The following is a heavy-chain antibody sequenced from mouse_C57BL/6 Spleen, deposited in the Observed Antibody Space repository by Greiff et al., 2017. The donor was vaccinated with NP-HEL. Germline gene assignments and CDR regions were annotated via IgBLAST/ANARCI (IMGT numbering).Heavy chain of an antibody. J-gene: IGHJ3*01. CDR1: GYSITSGYY. V-gene: IGHV3-6*01. D-gene: IGHD1-1*01. CDR3: ARGYGAY. CDR2: ISYDGSN. Sequence: EVKLQESGPGLVKPSQSLSLTCSVTGYSITSGYYWNWIRQFPGNKLEWMGYISYDGSNNYNPSLKNRISITRDTSKNQFFLKLNSVTTEDTATYYCARGYGAYWGQGTLVTVSA.